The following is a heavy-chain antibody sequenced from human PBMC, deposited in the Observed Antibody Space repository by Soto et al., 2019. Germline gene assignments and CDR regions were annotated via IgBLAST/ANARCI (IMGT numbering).Heavy chain of an antibody. CDR1: GGSISSYY. CDR3: ARDLYRDYGDYIGWYFDL. D-gene: IGHD4-17*01. CDR2: IYYSGST. V-gene: IGHV4-59*01. J-gene: IGHJ2*01. Sequence: QVQLQESGPGLVKPSETLSLTCTVSGGSISSYYWSWIRQPPGKGLEWIGYIYYSGSTNYNPSLKSRVTISVDTSKNQCSLKLSSVTAADTAVYYCARDLYRDYGDYIGWYFDLWGRGTLVTVSS.